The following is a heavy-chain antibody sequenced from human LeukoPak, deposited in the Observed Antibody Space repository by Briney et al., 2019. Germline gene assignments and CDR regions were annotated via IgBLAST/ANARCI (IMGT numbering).Heavy chain of an antibody. V-gene: IGHV3-30*03. CDR1: GFTFSSYS. J-gene: IGHJ4*02. D-gene: IGHD6-13*01. Sequence: GGSLRLSCAASGFTFSSYSMNWVRQAPGKGLEWVALVSYDGNTKHYADSVKGRFTISRDSWKNTLFLQMNGLRTEDTAVYYCARWAGGQQVIPLFDYWDQGALVTVSS. CDR3: ARWAGGQQVIPLFDY. CDR2: VSYDGNTK.